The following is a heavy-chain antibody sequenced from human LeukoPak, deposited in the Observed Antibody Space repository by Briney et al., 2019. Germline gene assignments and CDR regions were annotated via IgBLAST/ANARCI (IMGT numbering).Heavy chain of an antibody. CDR3: ARDSPYGSGSYSYYYYGMDV. J-gene: IGHJ6*02. CDR1: GFIFTDYY. Sequence: GGSLRLSCAASGFIFTDYYMSWVRQAPGKGLEWVSVIYSGGSTYYADSVKGRFTISRDNSKNTLYLQMNSLRAEDTAVYYCARDSPYGSGSYSYYYYGMDVWGQGTTVTVSS. V-gene: IGHV3-66*01. D-gene: IGHD3-10*01. CDR2: IYSGGST.